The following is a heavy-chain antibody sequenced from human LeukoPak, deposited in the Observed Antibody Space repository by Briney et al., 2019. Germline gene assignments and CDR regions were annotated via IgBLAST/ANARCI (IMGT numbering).Heavy chain of an antibody. CDR1: GGSFSGYY. CDR2: INHSGST. D-gene: IGHD3-10*01. V-gene: IGHV4-34*01. Sequence: SETLSLTCAVYGGSFSGYYWSWIRQPPGKGLEWIGEINHSGSTNYNPSLKSRVTISVDTSKNQFSLKLSSVTAADTAVYYCARLDMVRGVIFDYWGQGTLVTVSS. J-gene: IGHJ4*02. CDR3: ARLDMVRGVIFDY.